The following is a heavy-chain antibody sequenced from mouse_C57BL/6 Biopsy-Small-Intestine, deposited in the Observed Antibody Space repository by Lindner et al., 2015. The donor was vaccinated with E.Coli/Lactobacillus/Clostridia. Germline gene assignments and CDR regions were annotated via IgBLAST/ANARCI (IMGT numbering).Heavy chain of an antibody. V-gene: IGHV5-6*01. CDR1: GFTFSTYG. Sequence: VQLQESGEDLVKPGGSLKLSCAASGFTFSTYGMSWVRQTPDKRLEWVATISSGGSYTYYPDSVKGRFTISRDNAKNTLYLQMGSLKSEDTAMYYCVRQGYYDAMDYWGQGTSVTVSS. D-gene: IGHD2-2*01. J-gene: IGHJ4*01. CDR2: ISSGGSYT. CDR3: VRQGYYDAMDY.